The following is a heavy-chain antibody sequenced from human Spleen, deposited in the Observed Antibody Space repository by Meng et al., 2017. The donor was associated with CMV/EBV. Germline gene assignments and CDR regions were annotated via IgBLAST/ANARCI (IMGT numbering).Heavy chain of an antibody. Sequence: SISSGGYYWSWIRQHPGKGLEWIGCIYYSGSTYYNPSLKSRVTISVDTSKNQFSLKLSSVTAADTAVYYCARGYDFWSGSKGGWFDPWGQGTLVTVSS. CDR2: IYYSGST. J-gene: IGHJ5*02. CDR1: SISSGGYY. D-gene: IGHD3-3*01. V-gene: IGHV4-31*02. CDR3: ARGYDFWSGSKGGWFDP.